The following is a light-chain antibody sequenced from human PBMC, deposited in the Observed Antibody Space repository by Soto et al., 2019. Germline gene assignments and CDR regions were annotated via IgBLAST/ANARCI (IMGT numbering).Light chain of an antibody. V-gene: IGKV3-20*01. Sequence: EIGLTPSPGTLSVSPGERVTLSCRASESVRNSYLVWIQQKPGQAPRVLMYGASSRASGIPDRFSGRGSGTDCTLTISILEREDFAVYYWQQYGSSPYTVGQGTKLEIK. CDR1: ESVRNSY. CDR3: QQYGSSPYT. CDR2: GAS. J-gene: IGKJ2*01.